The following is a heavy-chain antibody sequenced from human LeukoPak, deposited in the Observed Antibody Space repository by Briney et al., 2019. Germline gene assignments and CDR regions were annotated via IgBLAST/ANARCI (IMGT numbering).Heavy chain of an antibody. CDR3: ARRVKGGYEGWFDP. J-gene: IGHJ5*02. CDR1: GYSISSGYY. V-gene: IGHV4-38-2*01. Sequence: PSETLSLTCAVSGYSISSGYYWGWIRQPPGKGLEWIESIYHSGSTYYNPSLKSRVTISVDTSKNQFSLKLSSVTAADTAVYYCARRVKGGYEGWFDPWGQGTLVTVSS. D-gene: IGHD5-12*01. CDR2: IYHSGST.